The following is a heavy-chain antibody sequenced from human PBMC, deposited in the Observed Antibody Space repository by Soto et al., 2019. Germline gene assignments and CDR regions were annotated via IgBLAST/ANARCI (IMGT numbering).Heavy chain of an antibody. D-gene: IGHD3-22*01. Sequence: HPGGSLRLSCAASGFTFSSYAMSWVRQAPGKGLEWVSAISVSGGSTYYADSVKGRFTISRDNSKNTLYLQMNSLRAEDTAVYYCATRGSGYYKSFDYWGQGTLVTVSS. J-gene: IGHJ4*02. V-gene: IGHV3-23*01. CDR3: ATRGSGYYKSFDY. CDR2: ISVSGGST. CDR1: GFTFSSYA.